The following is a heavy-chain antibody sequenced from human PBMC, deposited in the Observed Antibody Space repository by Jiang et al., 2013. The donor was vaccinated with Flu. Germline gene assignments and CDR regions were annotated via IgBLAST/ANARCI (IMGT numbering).Heavy chain of an antibody. CDR3: ARDRGGRIEGDDY. J-gene: IGHJ4*02. D-gene: IGHD2-15*01. V-gene: IGHV1-69*04. Sequence: SGAEVKKPGSSVKVSCKASGGTFSSYAISWVRQAPGQGLEWMGRIIPILGIANYAQKFQGRVTITADKSTSTAYMELSSLRSEDTAVYYCARDRGGRIEGDDYWGQGTLVTVSS. CDR2: IIPILGIA. CDR1: GGTFSSYA.